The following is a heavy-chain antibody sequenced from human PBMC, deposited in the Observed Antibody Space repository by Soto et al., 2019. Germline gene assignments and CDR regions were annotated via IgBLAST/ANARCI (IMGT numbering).Heavy chain of an antibody. V-gene: IGHV1-69*04. J-gene: IGHJ4*02. CDR3: ARDGITGPISHFDY. CDR1: GGTFSSYT. D-gene: IGHD1-20*01. Sequence: SVKVSCTDSGGTFSSYTRSWVRQDTRQRLPWLPTLIPLLAIAYYPHKFQRRVTIPPAKSTSTAYMELSSLRSEDTAVYYSARDGITGPISHFDYWGQGTLVTVSS. CDR2: LIPLLAIA.